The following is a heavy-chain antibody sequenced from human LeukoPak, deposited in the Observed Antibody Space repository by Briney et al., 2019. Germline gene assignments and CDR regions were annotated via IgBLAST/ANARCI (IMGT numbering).Heavy chain of an antibody. Sequence: GGSLRLSCVASGFTVSSNYMSWARQAPGEGLEWVSVIYYDGSTYYADSVKGRFTISRDTSKNTLYLQMNSLRAEDTAVYYCALRLEGAVTFFDYWGQGTLVTVSS. CDR2: IYYDGST. CDR1: GFTVSSNY. D-gene: IGHD3-3*01. V-gene: IGHV3-66*01. J-gene: IGHJ4*02. CDR3: ALRLEGAVTFFDY.